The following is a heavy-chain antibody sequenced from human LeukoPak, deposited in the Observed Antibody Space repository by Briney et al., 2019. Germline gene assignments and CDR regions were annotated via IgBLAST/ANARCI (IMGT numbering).Heavy chain of an antibody. CDR2: INGGNGNT. V-gene: IGHV1-3*01. CDR1: GYTFTSYG. CDR3: ARVPLHDDSGHYYPH. J-gene: IGHJ1*01. Sequence: ASVKVSCKTSGYTFTSYGMHWVRQAPGQSLEWMGWINGGNGNTRYSEKFQGRVTIIRDTSASTAYMELSSLRSEDTAVYYCARVPLHDDSGHYYPHWGQGTLVTVSS. D-gene: IGHD3-22*01.